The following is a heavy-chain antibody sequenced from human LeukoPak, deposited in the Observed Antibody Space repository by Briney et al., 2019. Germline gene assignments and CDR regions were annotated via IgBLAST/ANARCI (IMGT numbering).Heavy chain of an antibody. Sequence: GGSLRLSCAASGFTVSSTYMSWVRQSPGKGLEWISYIGGGGDAIYYAESVRGRFTISRDNARNSVYLQVNSLRVEDTAVYYCVRGGQGRDDYFDYWGQGTLVTVSS. CDR2: IGGGGDAI. V-gene: IGHV3-11*04. CDR3: VRGGQGRDDYFDY. CDR1: GFTVSSTY. J-gene: IGHJ4*02.